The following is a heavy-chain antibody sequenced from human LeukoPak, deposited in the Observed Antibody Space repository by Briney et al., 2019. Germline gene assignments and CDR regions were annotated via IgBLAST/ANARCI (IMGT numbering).Heavy chain of an antibody. CDR3: ARDRQGESNWFDP. CDR1: GFTFSNYA. V-gene: IGHV3-30-3*01. CDR2: ISYDGSNK. Sequence: GGSLRLSCSASGFTFSNYAMHWVRQAPDKGLEWVALISYDGSNKYYADSVKGRFTISRDNSKNTLYLQMNSLSGEGTAVYYCARDRQGESNWFDPWGQGTLVTVSS. J-gene: IGHJ5*02. D-gene: IGHD3-16*01.